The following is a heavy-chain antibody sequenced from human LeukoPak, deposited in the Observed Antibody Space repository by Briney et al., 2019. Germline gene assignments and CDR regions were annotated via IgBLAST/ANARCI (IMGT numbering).Heavy chain of an antibody. V-gene: IGHV3-30*02. CDR2: TRYDGNNK. Sequence: GGSVRLSCAASGFTFRSYGMHWVRQAPGKGLEWVAFTRYDGNNKYYADSVKGRFTISRDNSKNTVYLQMNSLRAEDTAVYYCAKDPTHFRVWDDYDNTRLNYWGQGTLVTVSS. J-gene: IGHJ4*02. CDR1: GFTFRSYG. CDR3: AKDPTHFRVWDDYDNTRLNY. D-gene: IGHD3-22*01.